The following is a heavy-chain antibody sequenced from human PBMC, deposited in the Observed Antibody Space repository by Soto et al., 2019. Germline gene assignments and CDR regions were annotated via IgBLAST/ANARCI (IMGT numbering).Heavy chain of an antibody. CDR3: ARECRSGWYNYCYGMDV. D-gene: IGHD6-19*01. CDR1: GFTVSSNY. Sequence: EVQLVESGGGLIQPGGSLRLSCAASGFTVSSNYMRWVRQAPGKGLEWVAVIYSGGSTYYADSVKGRFTISRDNSKNTLYLQMKSLRAEDTAVYYCARECRSGWYNYCYGMDVWGQGTTVTVAS. CDR2: IYSGGST. J-gene: IGHJ6*02. V-gene: IGHV3-53*01.